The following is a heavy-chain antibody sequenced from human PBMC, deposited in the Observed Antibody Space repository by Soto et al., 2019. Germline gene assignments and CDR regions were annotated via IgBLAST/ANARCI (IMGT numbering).Heavy chain of an antibody. CDR2: IYHSGST. J-gene: IGHJ3*02. D-gene: IGHD5-12*01. V-gene: IGHV4-38-2*01. Sequence: KPSETLSLTCAVSGYSISSGYYWGWIRQPPGKGLEWIGSIYHSGSTYYNPSLKSRVTISVDTSKNQFSLKLSSVTAADTAVYYCASRGLATNAFDIWGQGTMVTVSS. CDR3: ASRGLATNAFDI. CDR1: GYSISSGYY.